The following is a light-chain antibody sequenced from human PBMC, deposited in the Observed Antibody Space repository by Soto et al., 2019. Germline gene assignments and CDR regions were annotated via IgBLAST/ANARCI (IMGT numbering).Light chain of an antibody. CDR2: GAS. V-gene: IGKV1-12*01. CDR3: QQGGSFPIT. CDR1: QDIGSW. J-gene: IGKJ5*01. Sequence: DIQMTQSPSSVSASVGDRVTITCRASQDIGSWLAWYQQKPGKAPDLLIYGASSLQSGVPSRFYGSGSGTDFTLTISSLQPEDFATYYCQQGGSFPITFGQATRLEIK.